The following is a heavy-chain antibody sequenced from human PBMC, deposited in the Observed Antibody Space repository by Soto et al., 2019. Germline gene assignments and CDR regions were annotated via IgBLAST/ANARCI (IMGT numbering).Heavy chain of an antibody. CDR1: GFTFSSYW. Sequence: GGSLRLSCAASGFTFSSYWMSWVRQAPGKGLEWVANIKQDGSEKYYVDSVKGRFTISRDNAKNSLYLQMNSLRAEDTAVYYCARDRLGRYKSYGDYYNLFEYWGQGTLVTVSS. CDR2: IKQDGSEK. J-gene: IGHJ4*02. D-gene: IGHD4-17*01. CDR3: ARDRLGRYKSYGDYYNLFEY. V-gene: IGHV3-7*01.